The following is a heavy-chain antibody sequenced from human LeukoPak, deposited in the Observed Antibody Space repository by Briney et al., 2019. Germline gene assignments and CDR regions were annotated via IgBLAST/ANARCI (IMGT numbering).Heavy chain of an antibody. CDR3: ATDQASRPGYSGYDLDY. CDR1: GYTLTELP. V-gene: IGHV1-24*01. Sequence: ASVKVSCKVSGYTLTELPMHWVRQDPGKGLEWMGGFDPEDGETIYAQKFQGRVTMTEETSTDTAYMELSSLRSEDTAVYYCATDQASRPGYSGYDLDYWGQGTLVTVSS. J-gene: IGHJ4*02. D-gene: IGHD5-12*01. CDR2: FDPEDGET.